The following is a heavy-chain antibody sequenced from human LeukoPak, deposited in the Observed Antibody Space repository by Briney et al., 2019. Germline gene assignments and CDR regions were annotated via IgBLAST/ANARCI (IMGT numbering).Heavy chain of an antibody. J-gene: IGHJ4*02. CDR1: GFIVSSNY. D-gene: IGHD1-1*01. V-gene: IGHV3-53*01. CDR2: IHSGGRT. CDR3: ARGGTGTQDFDS. Sequence: HPGGSLTLSCAASGFIVSSNYMSWVRQAPGNGLEWVSVIHSGGRTYYADSVEGRFTISRDNSKNTVHLQMNSLRAEDTAMYYCARGGTGTQDFDSWGQGTLVTVSS.